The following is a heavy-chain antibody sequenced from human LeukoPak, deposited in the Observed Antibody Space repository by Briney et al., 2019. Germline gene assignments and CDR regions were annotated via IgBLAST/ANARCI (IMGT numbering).Heavy chain of an antibody. Sequence: GGSLRHSCSASGFPFSSYGMHWVRQAPGKGLEWVADISYDGSNKYYADSVKGRFTISRDNSKNALYLQMNSLRAEDAAVYYCAKELVAAYGMDVWGQGTTVTVSS. D-gene: IGHD2-15*01. V-gene: IGHV3-30*18. J-gene: IGHJ6*02. CDR3: AKELVAAYGMDV. CDR1: GFPFSSYG. CDR2: ISYDGSNK.